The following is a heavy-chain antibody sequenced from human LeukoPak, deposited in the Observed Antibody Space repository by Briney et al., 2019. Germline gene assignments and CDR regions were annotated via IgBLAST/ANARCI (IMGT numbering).Heavy chain of an antibody. CDR1: GFTFSSYS. CDR2: ISSSSGYI. J-gene: IGHJ3*02. Sequence: GGSLRLSCAASGFTFSSYSMNWVRQAPGKGLEWVSSISSSSGYIYYADSVKGRFTISRDNAKNSLYLQMNSLRAEDTAVYYCARGRGYSGYDAFDIWGQGTMVTVSS. V-gene: IGHV3-21*01. CDR3: ARGRGYSGYDAFDI. D-gene: IGHD5-12*01.